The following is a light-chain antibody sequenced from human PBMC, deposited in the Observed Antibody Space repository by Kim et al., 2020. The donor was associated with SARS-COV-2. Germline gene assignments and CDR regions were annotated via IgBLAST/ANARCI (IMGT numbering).Light chain of an antibody. CDR1: RSLTSNY. CDR2: GAF. Sequence: SPGERATLSCRASRSLTSNYLAWYQQKPGQAPRLLIYGAFARASGIPDRFSGSGSGTDFTLTINRLEPEDFAVYYCQQYGSSLMYTFGQGTKLE. CDR3: QQYGSSLMYT. V-gene: IGKV3-20*01. J-gene: IGKJ2*01.